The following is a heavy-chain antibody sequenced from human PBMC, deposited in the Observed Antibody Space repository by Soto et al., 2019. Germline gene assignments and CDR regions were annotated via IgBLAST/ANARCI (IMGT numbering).Heavy chain of an antibody. Sequence: EVRLVESGGGFVQPGGSLRLSCEASGFSFSSYTMNWVRQAPGKGLEWVSFISGRGTTTSYADSVKCRFTVSRENAKNSLYLEVTSLRDEDTAVYYCARLRYCSSGTCKYYFYYYGMDVWGQGTTVTVSS. V-gene: IGHV3-48*02. CDR2: ISGRGTTT. J-gene: IGHJ6*02. CDR1: GFSFSSYT. D-gene: IGHD2-2*01. CDR3: ARLRYCSSGTCKYYFYYYGMDV.